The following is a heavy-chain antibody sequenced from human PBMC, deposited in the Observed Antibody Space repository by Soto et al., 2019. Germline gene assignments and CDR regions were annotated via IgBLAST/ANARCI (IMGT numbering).Heavy chain of an antibody. J-gene: IGHJ4*02. CDR1: GLTFSRYA. Sequence: EVQVLESGGGLIQPGGSLRLSCAFSGLTFSRYAASCVRQAPGKGLEWVSGIAASGHNTYYADSVKGRFTISRDNSNNTLFLQMNNLRAEDTAIYYCAKAVGEYLYFFNSWGQGILVTVSP. D-gene: IGHD3-10*01. V-gene: IGHV3-23*01. CDR2: IAASGHNT. CDR3: AKAVGEYLYFFNS.